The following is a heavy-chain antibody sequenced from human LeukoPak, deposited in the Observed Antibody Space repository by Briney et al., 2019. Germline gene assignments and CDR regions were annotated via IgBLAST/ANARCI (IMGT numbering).Heavy chain of an antibody. CDR3: AREFWSGYYPNYFDY. Sequence: PSETLSLTCTVSGGSISSHYWSWIQQPPGKGLEWIGYIYYSGSTNYNPSLKSRVTISVDTSKNQFSLKLSSVTAADTAVYYCAREFWSGYYPNYFDYWGQGTLVTVSS. V-gene: IGHV4-59*11. CDR2: IYYSGST. D-gene: IGHD3-3*01. J-gene: IGHJ4*02. CDR1: GGSISSHY.